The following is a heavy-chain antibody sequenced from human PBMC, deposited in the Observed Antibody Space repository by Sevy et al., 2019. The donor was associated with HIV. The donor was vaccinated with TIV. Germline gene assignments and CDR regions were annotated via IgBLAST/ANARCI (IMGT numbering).Heavy chain of an antibody. D-gene: IGHD6-19*01. J-gene: IGHJ4*02. V-gene: IGHV3-48*03. Sequence: GGSLRLSCTASGFTFSNYEMNWVRQAPGKGLEWVSYITLSGSSTYYADSVKGRFTISGDNAKNSLYLQMNSLRAEDTAVYYCARDRQGITVAGTAIDYWGQGTLVTVSS. CDR1: GFTFSNYE. CDR2: ITLSGSST. CDR3: ARDRQGITVAGTAIDY.